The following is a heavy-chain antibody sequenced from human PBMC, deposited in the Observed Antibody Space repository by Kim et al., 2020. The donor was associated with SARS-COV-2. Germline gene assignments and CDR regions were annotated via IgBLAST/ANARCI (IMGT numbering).Heavy chain of an antibody. CDR3: AKLGVGFTMVRGVITRHAFDI. D-gene: IGHD3-10*01. V-gene: IGHV3-23*01. J-gene: IGHJ3*02. CDR1: GFTFSSYA. Sequence: GGSLRLSCAASGFTFSSYAMSWVRQAPGKGLEWVSAISGSGGSTYYADSVKGRFTISRDNSKNTLYLQMNSLRAEDTAVYYCAKLGVGFTMVRGVITRHAFDIWGQGTMVTVSS. CDR2: ISGSGGST.